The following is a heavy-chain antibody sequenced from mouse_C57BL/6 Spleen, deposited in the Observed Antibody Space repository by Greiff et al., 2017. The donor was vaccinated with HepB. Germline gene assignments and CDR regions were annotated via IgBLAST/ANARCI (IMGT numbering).Heavy chain of an antibody. CDR3: ARAFYYYDSSYIDD. J-gene: IGHJ2*01. Sequence: VQLKESGPELVKPGASVKISCKASGYSFTGYYMNWVKQSPEESLEWIGVINPSTGGTTYNQKFKAKATLTVDKSSSTAYMQLKSLTSEDAAVYYYARAFYYYDSSYIDDWGKGTTLTVSS. CDR1: GYSFTGYY. CDR2: INPSTGGT. D-gene: IGHD1-1*01. V-gene: IGHV1-42*01.